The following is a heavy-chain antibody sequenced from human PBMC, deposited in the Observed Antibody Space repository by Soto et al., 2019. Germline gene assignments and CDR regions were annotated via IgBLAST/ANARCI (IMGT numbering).Heavy chain of an antibody. CDR3: ARGDYGTGGYPFPYFDY. CDR1: GYSFTGYY. CDR2: INPDSGAT. Sequence: HEHLVQSGAGVKRPGASLKVSCKASGYSFTGYYIHWVRQAPGQGLEWMGWINPDSGATNYAQNFQGRVTLTCDTSISTASMVLTSLTSDDTAVYYCARGDYGTGGYPFPYFDYWGQGTLVIVSS. D-gene: IGHD2-8*02. J-gene: IGHJ4*02. V-gene: IGHV1-2*02.